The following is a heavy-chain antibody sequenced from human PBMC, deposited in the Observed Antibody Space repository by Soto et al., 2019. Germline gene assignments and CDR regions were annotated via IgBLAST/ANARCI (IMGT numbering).Heavy chain of an antibody. V-gene: IGHV4-31*03. CDR1: GGSISSGGYY. CDR3: ARDAHTDFYSSYGMDV. Sequence: SETLSLTCTASGGSISSGGYYWSWIRQHPGKGLEWIGYIYYSGSTYYNPSLKSRVTISVDTSKNQFSLKLSSVTAADTAVYYCARDAHTDFYSSYGMDVWGQGTTVTVSS. CDR2: IYYSGST. D-gene: IGHD4-4*01. J-gene: IGHJ6*02.